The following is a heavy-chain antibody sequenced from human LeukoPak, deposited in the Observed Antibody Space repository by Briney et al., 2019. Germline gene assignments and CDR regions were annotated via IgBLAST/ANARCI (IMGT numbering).Heavy chain of an antibody. CDR2: IYYSGST. CDR3: ARDSSGWYRWFDP. D-gene: IGHD6-19*01. J-gene: IGHJ5*02. Sequence: SETLSLTCTVSGGSISSSSYYWSWIRQPPGKRLEWLGYIYYSGSTNYNPSLKSRVTISVDTSKNQSSLKLSSVTAADTAVYYCARDSSGWYRWFDPWGQGTLVTVSS. CDR1: GGSISSSSYY. V-gene: IGHV4-61*01.